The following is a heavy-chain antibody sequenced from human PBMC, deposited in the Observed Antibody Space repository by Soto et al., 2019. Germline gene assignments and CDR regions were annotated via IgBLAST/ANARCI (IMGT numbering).Heavy chain of an antibody. CDR1: GYTFTSYG. J-gene: IGHJ6*02. Sequence: QVQLVQSGAEVKKPGASVKVSCKASGYTFTSYGISWVRQAPGQGLEWMGGISAYNGNTNYAQKLQGRVTMTTDTSTSTAYMELRSLRSDDTAVYYCARVKYSPPYYCYYGMDVWGQGTTVTVSS. CDR3: ARVKYSPPYYCYYGMDV. V-gene: IGHV1-18*01. CDR2: ISAYNGNT. D-gene: IGHD5-18*01.